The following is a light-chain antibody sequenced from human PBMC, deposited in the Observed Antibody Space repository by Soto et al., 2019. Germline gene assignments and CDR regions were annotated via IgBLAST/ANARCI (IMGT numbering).Light chain of an antibody. CDR2: GAS. J-gene: IGKJ1*01. Sequence: IVLTQSPGTLSLSPGGRATLSCRASQTISSSHLAWYQQKPGQAPRLLIYGASSRVTDIPDRFSGSGSGADFTLTISRLKPEDFAVYYCQHYDSSLRTFGPGTKVDIK. CDR1: QTISSSH. CDR3: QHYDSSLRT. V-gene: IGKV3-20*01.